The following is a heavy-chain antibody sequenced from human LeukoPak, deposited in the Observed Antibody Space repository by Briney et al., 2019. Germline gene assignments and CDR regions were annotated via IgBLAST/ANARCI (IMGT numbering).Heavy chain of an antibody. CDR3: AREQGQPAMDV. D-gene: IGHD6-13*01. CDR1: GFTFSSYS. V-gene: IGHV3-21*01. J-gene: IGHJ6*03. CDR2: ISSSSSYI. Sequence: SGGSLRLSSAASGFTFSSYSMNWVRQAPGKGLEWVSSISSSSSYIYYADSVKGRFTISRDNAKNSLYLQMNSLRAEDTAVYYCAREQGQPAMDVWGKGTTVTVSS.